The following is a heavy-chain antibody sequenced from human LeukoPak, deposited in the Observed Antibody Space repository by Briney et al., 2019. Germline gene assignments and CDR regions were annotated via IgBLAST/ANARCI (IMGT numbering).Heavy chain of an antibody. CDR1: GFTFSSYS. Sequence: PGGSLRLSCAASGFTFSSYSMNWVRQAPGKGLEWVSSISSSSSYIYYADSVKGRFTISRDNAKNSLYLQMNSLRAEDTAVYYCASWPGYDFWSGYYRDDYWGQGTLVTVSS. CDR2: ISSSSSYI. D-gene: IGHD3-3*01. J-gene: IGHJ4*02. CDR3: ASWPGYDFWSGYYRDDY. V-gene: IGHV3-21*01.